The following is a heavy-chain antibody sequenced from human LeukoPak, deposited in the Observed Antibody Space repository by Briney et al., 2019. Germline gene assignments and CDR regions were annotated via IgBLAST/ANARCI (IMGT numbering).Heavy chain of an antibody. Sequence: GRSLRLSCAASGFTFDDYAMHWVRQAPGKGLEWVSGISWNSGSIGYADSVKGRFTISRDNSKNTLYLQMNSLRAEDTAVYYCAILRGTPDYWGQGTLVTVSS. CDR2: ISWNSGSI. J-gene: IGHJ4*02. CDR1: GFTFDDYA. V-gene: IGHV3-9*01. CDR3: AILRGTPDY. D-gene: IGHD2-15*01.